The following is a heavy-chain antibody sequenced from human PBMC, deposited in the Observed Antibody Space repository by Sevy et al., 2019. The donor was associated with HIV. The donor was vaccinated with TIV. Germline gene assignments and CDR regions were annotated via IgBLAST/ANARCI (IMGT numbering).Heavy chain of an antibody. CDR2: ISGSGGST. CDR1: GFTFSSYA. V-gene: IGHV3-23*01. J-gene: IGHJ5*02. D-gene: IGHD2-21*01. CDR3: AKTHIPGPRERWFDP. Sequence: GGSLRLSCAASGFTFSSYAMSWVRQAPGKGLEWVSAISGSGGSTYYADSVKGRFTISRDNSKSTLYLQMNSLRAEDTAVYYCAKTHIPGPRERWFDPWGQGTLVTVSS.